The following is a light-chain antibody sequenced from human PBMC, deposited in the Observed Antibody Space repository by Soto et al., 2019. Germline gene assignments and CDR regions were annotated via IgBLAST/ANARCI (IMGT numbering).Light chain of an antibody. J-gene: IGKJ2*01. CDR1: QSISSW. CDR2: KAS. V-gene: IGKV1-5*03. Sequence: DIPMTQSPSTLSASVGDRVTITCRASQSISSWLAWYQQKPGKAPKLLIYKASSLESGVPSRFSGRRSGTEFTLAISSLQHDDFATYYCQQYNSYPYTFGQGTKLEIK. CDR3: QQYNSYPYT.